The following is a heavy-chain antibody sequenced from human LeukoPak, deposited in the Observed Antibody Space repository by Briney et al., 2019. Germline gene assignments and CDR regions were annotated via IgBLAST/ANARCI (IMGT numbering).Heavy chain of an antibody. CDR1: GFTFNSYG. V-gene: IGHV3-30*02. CDR2: IRYDGSNK. CDR3: ARVARGGLRGGSWGPAFDI. D-gene: IGHD2-15*01. Sequence: PGGSLRLSCAASGFTFNSYGMHWVRQAPGKGLEWVTFIRYDGSNKYYADSVKGRFTISRDNSKNTLYLQMNSLRAEDTAVYYCARVARGGLRGGSWGPAFDIWGQGTMVTVSS. J-gene: IGHJ3*02.